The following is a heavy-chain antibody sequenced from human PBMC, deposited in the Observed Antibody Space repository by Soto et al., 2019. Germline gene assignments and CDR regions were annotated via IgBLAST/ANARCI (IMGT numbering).Heavy chain of an antibody. Sequence: EVQLLESGGGFVQPGGSLRLSCAASEFSFSNYAMTWVRQAPGKGLEWVSTIGYTAANTYYADSVKGRFTISRDNAGSTLYLQMNSLRADDTAVYYCASGYSYFDYWGQGTLVTVSS. CDR3: ASGYSYFDY. CDR2: IGYTAANT. D-gene: IGHD5-18*01. V-gene: IGHV3-23*01. J-gene: IGHJ4*02. CDR1: EFSFSNYA.